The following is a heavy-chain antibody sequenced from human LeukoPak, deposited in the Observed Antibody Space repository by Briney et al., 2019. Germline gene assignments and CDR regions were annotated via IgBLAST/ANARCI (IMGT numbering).Heavy chain of an antibody. CDR3: AREDDSSGHAGALGFDP. CDR1: AFTFSDYV. J-gene: IGHJ5*02. CDR2: LGKDGKDGTTT. D-gene: IGHD3-22*01. Sequence: LSGGSLRLSCAASAFTFSDYVMHWVRQAPGEGLEWVAVLGKDGKDGTTTPYANSVKGRFTISRDNSKNTLYLQMDSLRTEDTAVYYCAREDDSSGHAGALGFDPWGQGTLVTVSA. V-gene: IGHV3-30*04.